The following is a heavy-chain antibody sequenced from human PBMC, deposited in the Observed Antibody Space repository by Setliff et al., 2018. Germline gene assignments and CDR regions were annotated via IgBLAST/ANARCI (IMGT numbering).Heavy chain of an antibody. CDR1: GDSISSRPFY. V-gene: IGHV4-61*09. CDR3: ARMTGFQYIDV. Sequence: TLSLTCTVSGDSISSRPFYWGGFRQPAGKELEWIGQIYTSWSTIYNPSLKSRVTILLDTSKNQFSLTLTSVTAADTAVYYCARMTGFQYIDVWGKGTTVTVSS. CDR2: IYTSWST. D-gene: IGHD3-3*01. J-gene: IGHJ6*03.